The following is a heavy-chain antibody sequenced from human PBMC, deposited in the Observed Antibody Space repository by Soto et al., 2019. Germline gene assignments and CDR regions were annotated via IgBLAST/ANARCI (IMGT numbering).Heavy chain of an antibody. V-gene: IGHV1-69*01. Sequence: QVQLVQSAAEVKKPGSSVKVSCKASGGTFSSEAISWVRQAPGHGLEWMGGIIPIFGTANYAQKFQGRVTITADDSTSTAYMELSSLRSEDTAVYYCARVDSSGWHLHGMDVWCQGTTVTVSS. J-gene: IGHJ6*02. CDR3: ARVDSSGWHLHGMDV. CDR1: GGTFSSEA. CDR2: IIPIFGTA. D-gene: IGHD6-19*01.